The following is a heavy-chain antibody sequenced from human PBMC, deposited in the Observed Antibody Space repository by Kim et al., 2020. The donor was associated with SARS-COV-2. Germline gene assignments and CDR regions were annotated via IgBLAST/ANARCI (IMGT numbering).Heavy chain of an antibody. V-gene: IGHV4-39*07. D-gene: IGHD2-15*01. CDR1: GGSISSSSYY. Sequence: SETLSLTCTVSGGSISSSSYYWGWIRQPPGKGLEWIGSIYYSGSTYYNPSLKSRVTISVDTSKNQFSLKLSSVTAADTAVYYCARDSVVKAVYNWFDPWGQGTLVTVSS. CDR3: ARDSVVKAVYNWFDP. J-gene: IGHJ5*02. CDR2: IYYSGST.